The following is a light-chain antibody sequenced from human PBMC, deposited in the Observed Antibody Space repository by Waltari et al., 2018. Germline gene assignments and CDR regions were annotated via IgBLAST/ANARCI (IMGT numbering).Light chain of an antibody. CDR2: TAS. Sequence: DIQMTQSPSAMSASVGGRVTITCRASQGIRNYLAWFQQKPGNAPKRLIYTASSLQSGVPSRFSGSGSGTEFTLTISSLQPEDFATYYCLQHSGYPITFGGGTKVEIK. V-gene: IGKV1-17*03. CDR1: QGIRNY. J-gene: IGKJ4*01. CDR3: LQHSGYPIT.